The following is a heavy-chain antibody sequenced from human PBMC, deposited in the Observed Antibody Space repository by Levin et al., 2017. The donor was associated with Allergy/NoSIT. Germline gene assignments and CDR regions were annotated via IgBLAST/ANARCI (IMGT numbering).Heavy chain of an antibody. D-gene: IGHD3-10*01. CDR2: ISYDGSNK. CDR3: AKGGLLGGSGSYCGY. V-gene: IGHV3-30*18. J-gene: IGHJ4*02. Sequence: PGGSLRLSCAASGFTFSSYGMHWVRQAPGKGLEWVAVISYDGSNKYYADSVKGRFTISRDNSKNTLYLQMNSLRAEDTAVYYCAKGGLLGGSGSYCGYWGQGTLVTVSS. CDR1: GFTFSSYG.